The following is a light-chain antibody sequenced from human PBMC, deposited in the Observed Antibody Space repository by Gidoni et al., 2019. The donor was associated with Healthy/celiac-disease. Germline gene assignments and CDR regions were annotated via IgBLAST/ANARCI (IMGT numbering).Light chain of an antibody. J-gene: IGKJ2*01. CDR3: QQYGSSPMYT. Sequence: EVVLPQSPGTLSLSPGERATLSCTASQSVSSSYLAWYQQKPGQAPRLLIYGASSRATGIPDRFSGSGSGTDFTLTISRLEPEDFAVYYCQQYGSSPMYTFGQGTKLEIK. V-gene: IGKV3-20*01. CDR1: QSVSSSY. CDR2: GAS.